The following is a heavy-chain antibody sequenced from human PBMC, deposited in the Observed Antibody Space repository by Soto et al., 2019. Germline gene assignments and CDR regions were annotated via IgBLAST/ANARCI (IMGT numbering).Heavy chain of an antibody. V-gene: IGHV3-9*01. J-gene: IGHJ4*02. D-gene: IGHD2-15*01. Sequence: GGSLRLSCAASGFTFHDYGMHWVRQVPGKGLEWVSGISWNSGSIAYADSVKGRFTISRDNAKNSLYLQMNSLRAEDTALYYCAKAPCSGGSCYMVFWGQGTLVTGSS. CDR1: GFTFHDYG. CDR2: ISWNSGSI. CDR3: AKAPCSGGSCYMVF.